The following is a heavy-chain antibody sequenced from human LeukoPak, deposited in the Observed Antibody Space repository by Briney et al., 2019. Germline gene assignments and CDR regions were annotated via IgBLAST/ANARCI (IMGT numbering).Heavy chain of an antibody. Sequence: SETLSLTCTVSGGPMYSYYWSWIRQTAGSGLEWIGRVYPGVSTNYNPSLRRRVSMSVDASKNQFALKLSAVTAADTAVYYCVRLKYYDSTGYSAGHYMDVWGKGITVTVSS. CDR1: GGPMYSYY. V-gene: IGHV4-4*07. CDR2: VYPGVST. D-gene: IGHD3-22*01. J-gene: IGHJ6*03. CDR3: VRLKYYDSTGYSAGHYMDV.